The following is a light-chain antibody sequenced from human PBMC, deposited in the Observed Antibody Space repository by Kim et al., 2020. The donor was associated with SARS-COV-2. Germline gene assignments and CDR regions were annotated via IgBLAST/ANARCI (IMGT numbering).Light chain of an antibody. V-gene: IGKV1-39*01. CDR3: QQSYNNPYT. Sequence: SASVGDRVTITCRASHSISSSLNWYQQKPGKAPKLLIYAASSLQSGVPSRFSGSGSGTDFTLTISSLQPEDFATYYCQQSYNNPYTFGQGTKLEI. CDR2: AAS. J-gene: IGKJ2*01. CDR1: HSISSS.